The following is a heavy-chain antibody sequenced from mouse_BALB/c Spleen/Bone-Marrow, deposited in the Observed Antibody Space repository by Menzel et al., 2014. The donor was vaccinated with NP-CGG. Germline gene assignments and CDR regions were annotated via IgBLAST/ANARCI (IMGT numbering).Heavy chain of an antibody. J-gene: IGHJ2*01. Sequence: EVQRVESGGGLVQPGGFRKLSCAASGFTFSSFGVHWVRQAPEKGLEWVAYISSGSSTIYYADTVKGRFTISRDNPKNTLFLQMTSLRSEDTAMYYCARGKYGYDYWGQGTTLTVSS. D-gene: IGHD2-10*02. V-gene: IGHV5-17*02. CDR1: GFTFSSFG. CDR2: ISSGSSTI. CDR3: ARGKYGYDY.